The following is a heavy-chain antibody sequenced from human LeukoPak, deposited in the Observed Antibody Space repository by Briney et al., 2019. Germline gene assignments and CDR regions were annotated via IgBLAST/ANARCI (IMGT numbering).Heavy chain of an antibody. CDR2: TSPDGNSA. J-gene: IGHJ4*02. Sequence: PGGSLRLSCTASGFALSASWMHWVRQAPGKGLVWVSRTSPDGNSAIYADSVKGRFIISRDNAKNTIYLQMNRLRREDTAIYYCTREPVGSTGLFDSWGQGTLVAVSS. V-gene: IGHV3-74*01. CDR1: GFALSASW. D-gene: IGHD1-26*01. CDR3: TREPVGSTGLFDS.